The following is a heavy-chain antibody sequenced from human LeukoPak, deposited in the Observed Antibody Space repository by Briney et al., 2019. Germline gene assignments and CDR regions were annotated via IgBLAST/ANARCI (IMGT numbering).Heavy chain of an antibody. CDR1: GGSISSGGYY. D-gene: IGHD4-17*01. CDR2: IYYSGST. CDR3: ARGSTVTTYFDY. Sequence: PSQTLSLTCTVSGGSISSGGYYWSWIRQHPGKGLEWIGYIYYSGSTYYNPSLKSRVTISVDTSKNQFSLKLSSVTAADTAVYYSARGSTVTTYFDYWGQGTLVTVSS. V-gene: IGHV4-31*03. J-gene: IGHJ4*02.